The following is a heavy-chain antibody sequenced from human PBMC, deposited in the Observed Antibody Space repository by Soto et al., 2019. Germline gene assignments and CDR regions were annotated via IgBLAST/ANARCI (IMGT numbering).Heavy chain of an antibody. CDR3: AKGLTYYYDSSGYYGDY. D-gene: IGHD3-22*01. J-gene: IGHJ4*02. V-gene: IGHV3-30*18. Sequence: QVQLVESGGGVVQRGRSLRLSCAASGFTFSSYGMHWVRQAPGKGLEWVAVISYDGSNKYYADSVKGRFTISRDNSKNTLYLQMNSLRAEDTAVYYCAKGLTYYYDSSGYYGDYWGQGTLVTVSS. CDR2: ISYDGSNK. CDR1: GFTFSSYG.